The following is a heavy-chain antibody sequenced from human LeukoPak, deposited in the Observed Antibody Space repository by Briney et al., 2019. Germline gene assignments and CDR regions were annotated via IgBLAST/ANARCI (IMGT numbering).Heavy chain of an antibody. CDR3: ASEALTIFPPYFDS. D-gene: IGHD3-9*01. CDR1: GGSNSSYY. J-gene: IGHJ4*02. V-gene: IGHV4-59*07. Sequence: PSDTLFLTYTVSGGSNSSYYWSWIRQPPGKGLDWIGYINHIGSSNYNPSLRSRVTISVDTSKYQFSLKLRSVTAADTAVYYCASEALTIFPPYFDSWGQGTLVTVSS. CDR2: INHIGSS.